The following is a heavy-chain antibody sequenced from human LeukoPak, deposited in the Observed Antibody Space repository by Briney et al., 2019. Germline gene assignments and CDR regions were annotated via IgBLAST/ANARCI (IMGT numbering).Heavy chain of an antibody. CDR3: AKDRGSASGLDFHH. CDR1: GFTVSSNY. Sequence: PGGSLRLSCVASGFTVSSNYMSWVRQAPGKGLEWVSVIYSGGSTYYADSVKGRFTISRDNSKNTLYLQMNSLRVEDTAVYYCAKDRGSASGLDFHHWGQGTLVTVSS. V-gene: IGHV3-53*01. CDR2: IYSGGST. D-gene: IGHD6-6*01. J-gene: IGHJ1*01.